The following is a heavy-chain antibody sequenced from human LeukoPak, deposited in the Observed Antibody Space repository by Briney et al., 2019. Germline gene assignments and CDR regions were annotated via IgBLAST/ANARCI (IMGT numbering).Heavy chain of an antibody. V-gene: IGHV3-74*01. J-gene: IGHJ4*02. CDR1: GFTFGSYW. D-gene: IGHD2-15*01. CDR3: ASGGSSDWYFNY. CDR2: IRSDGSSR. Sequence: GGSLRLSCAASGFTFGSYWMHWVRQAPGKGLVWVSRIRSDGSSRNYADSVRGQFTISRDNAKNTLYLQMNSLRAEDTAVYYCASGGSSDWYFNYWGQGTLVTVSS.